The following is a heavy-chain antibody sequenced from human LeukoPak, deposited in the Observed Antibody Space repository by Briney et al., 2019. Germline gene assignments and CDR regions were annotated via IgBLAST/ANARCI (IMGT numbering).Heavy chain of an antibody. D-gene: IGHD4-17*01. J-gene: IGHJ4*02. CDR2: TYYRSKWYN. CDR1: GDSVSSNSAA. CDR3: ARGAGSTLTTVTTYSFDY. V-gene: IGHV6-1*01. Sequence: SQTLSLTCAISGDSVSSNSAAWNWIRQSPSRGLEWLGRTYYRSKWYNDYAVSVKSRITINPDTSENQFSLQLNSVTPEDTAVYYCARGAGSTLTTVTTYSFDYWGQGTLVTVSS.